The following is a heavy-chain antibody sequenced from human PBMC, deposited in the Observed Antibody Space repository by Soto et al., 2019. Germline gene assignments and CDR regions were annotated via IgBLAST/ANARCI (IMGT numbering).Heavy chain of an antibody. Sequence: PSQTLSLTCGISGDSVSSNSAAWNWLRQSPSRGLEWLGRTYYRSKWYNDYAVSVESRITINPDTSKNHFSLQLNFVTPEDTVVYFCARGEQYSGRIFDYWGQGTLVTVSS. J-gene: IGHJ4*02. CDR3: ARGEQYSGRIFDY. CDR2: TYYRSKWYN. CDR1: GDSVSSNSAA. D-gene: IGHD1-26*01. V-gene: IGHV6-1*01.